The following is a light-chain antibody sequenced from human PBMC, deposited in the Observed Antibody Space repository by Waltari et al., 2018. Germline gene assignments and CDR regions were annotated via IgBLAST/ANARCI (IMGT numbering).Light chain of an antibody. V-gene: IGKV1-33*01. CDR3: QRYDNLPMFA. Sequence: IQLTQSPSSLSASVGDRVTITCRASQAITNYLNWYQHKSGRAPKLLIYDASNLEAGVTSRFSGSQSGTDFTFTISSLQPADVGTYYCQRYDNLPMFAFGPGTEVHLK. CDR1: QAITNY. CDR2: DAS. J-gene: IGKJ3*01.